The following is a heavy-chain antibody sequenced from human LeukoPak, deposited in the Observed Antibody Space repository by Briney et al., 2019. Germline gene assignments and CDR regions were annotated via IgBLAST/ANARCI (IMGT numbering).Heavy chain of an antibody. Sequence: PGGSLRLSCAASGFTFSSYGMHWVRQAPGKGLEWVAVISYDGSNKYYADSVKGRFTISRDNSKNTLYLQMNSLRAEDTAVYYCAKDSNPPDYSIPYYMDVWGKGTTVTVSS. J-gene: IGHJ6*03. CDR2: ISYDGSNK. V-gene: IGHV3-33*05. CDR3: AKDSNPPDYSIPYYMDV. CDR1: GFTFSSYG. D-gene: IGHD4-11*01.